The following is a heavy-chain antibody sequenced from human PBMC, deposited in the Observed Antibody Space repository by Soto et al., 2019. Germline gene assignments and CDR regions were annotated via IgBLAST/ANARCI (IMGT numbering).Heavy chain of an antibody. Sequence: SETLSLTCTVSGGSISSYYWSWIRQPPGKGLEWIGYIYYSGSTNYNPSLKSRVTISVDTSKNQFSLKLSSVTAADTAVYYCARHSGYDSMFDYWGQGTLVTVSS. CDR2: IYYSGST. CDR3: ARHSGYDSMFDY. CDR1: GGSISSYY. J-gene: IGHJ4*02. V-gene: IGHV4-59*08. D-gene: IGHD5-12*01.